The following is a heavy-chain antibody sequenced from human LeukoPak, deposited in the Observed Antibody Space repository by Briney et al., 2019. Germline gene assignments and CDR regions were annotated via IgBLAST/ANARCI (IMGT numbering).Heavy chain of an antibody. CDR1: GGSISSSSYY. V-gene: IGHV4-39*01. D-gene: IGHD1-20*01. CDR2: IYHSGST. J-gene: IGHJ6*02. CDR3: ARLGYNWNHYYYGMDV. Sequence: SETLSLTCTVSGGSISSSSYYWGWIRQPPGKGLEWIGSIYHSGSTYYNPSLKSRVTISVDTSKNQFSLKLSSVTAADTAVYYCARLGYNWNHYYYGMDVWGQGTTVTVSS.